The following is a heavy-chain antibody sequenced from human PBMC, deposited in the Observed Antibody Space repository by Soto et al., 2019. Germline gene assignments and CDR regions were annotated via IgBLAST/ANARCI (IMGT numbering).Heavy chain of an antibody. Sequence: QVHLVQSGAEVMKPGASVKVSCKASGYTCTGSYIHWVRQDPGQGLEWMGCINPDNAYTYYSQKLQGRVTMTRDTSVSTAYMDLSSLTSDDTAVDYCARDDGSYLFDFWGQGTLVTVSS. CDR3: ARDDGSYLFDF. J-gene: IGHJ5*01. V-gene: IGHV1-2*02. CDR2: INPDNAYT. CDR1: GYTCTGSY.